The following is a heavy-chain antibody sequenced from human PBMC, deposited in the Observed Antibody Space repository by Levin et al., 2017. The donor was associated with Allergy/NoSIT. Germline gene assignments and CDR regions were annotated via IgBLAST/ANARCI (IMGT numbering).Heavy chain of an antibody. D-gene: IGHD3-10*01. V-gene: IGHV3-9*01. CDR3: ARDYYGSGSYVGYGFGI. CDR2: ISWNSGAL. CDR1: GITFDDYA. Sequence: GGSLRLSCEVSGITFDDYAMHWVRQAPGKGLEWVSGISWNSGALGYAGSVKGRFIISRDNAKNSLYLQMNSVKPEDTALYYFARDYYGSGSYVGYGFGIRGQGNMLTVSS. J-gene: IGHJ3*02.